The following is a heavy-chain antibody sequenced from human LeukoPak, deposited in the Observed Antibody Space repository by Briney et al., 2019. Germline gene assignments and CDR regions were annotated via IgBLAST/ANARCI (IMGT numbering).Heavy chain of an antibody. D-gene: IGHD2-2*01. CDR1: GYTFTGYY. CDR2: INPNSGGT. CDR3: ARVQYCSSTSCYAILDY. J-gene: IGHJ4*02. Sequence: GALVKVSCKASGYTFTGYYMHWVRQAPGQGLEWMGWINPNSGGTNYAQKFQGRVTMTRDTSISTAYMELSRLRSDDTAVYYCARVQYCSSTSCYAILDYWGQGTLVTVSS. V-gene: IGHV1-2*02.